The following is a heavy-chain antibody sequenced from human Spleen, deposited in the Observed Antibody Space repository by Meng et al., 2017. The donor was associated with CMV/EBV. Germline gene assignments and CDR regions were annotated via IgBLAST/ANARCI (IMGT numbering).Heavy chain of an antibody. CDR1: GGTLINYP. V-gene: IGHV1-69*10. CDR2: IIPIIGVT. CDR3: VGSEEFYHFRSGWEWYYHYGLDV. Sequence: SVKVSCKTSGGTLINYPISWVRQAPGQGLEWMGGIIPIIGVTNYAQTFQGRVTITADKSTATVYMELSSLRSEDTAVYFCVGSEEFYHFRSGWEWYYHYGLDVWGPGTTVTVSS. J-gene: IGHJ6*02. D-gene: IGHD3-3*01.